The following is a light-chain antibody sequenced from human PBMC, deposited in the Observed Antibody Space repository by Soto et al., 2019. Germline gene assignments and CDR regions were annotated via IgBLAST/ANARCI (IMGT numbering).Light chain of an antibody. J-gene: IGKJ2*01. CDR3: QQYNNYSPYT. CDR1: QSISSW. Sequence: DIQMTQSPSTLSASVGDRVTITCRASQSISSWLAWYQQKPGKAPKLLIYDASSLESGVPSRFSGSGSGTEFTLTISSLQPDDFATYYCQQYNNYSPYTFGQGTKLEI. V-gene: IGKV1-5*01. CDR2: DAS.